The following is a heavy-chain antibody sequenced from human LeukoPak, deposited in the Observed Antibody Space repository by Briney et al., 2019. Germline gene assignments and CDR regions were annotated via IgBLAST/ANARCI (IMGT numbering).Heavy chain of an antibody. V-gene: IGHV4-59*01. Sequence: SSETLSLTCTVSGGSISSYYWSWIRQPPGKGLEWIGYIYYSGSTNYNLSLKSRVTISVDTSKNQLSLKLSSVTAADTAVYYCARENRIVGTDYWGQGTLVTVSS. CDR2: IYYSGST. D-gene: IGHD1-26*01. CDR1: GGSISSYY. J-gene: IGHJ4*02. CDR3: ARENRIVGTDY.